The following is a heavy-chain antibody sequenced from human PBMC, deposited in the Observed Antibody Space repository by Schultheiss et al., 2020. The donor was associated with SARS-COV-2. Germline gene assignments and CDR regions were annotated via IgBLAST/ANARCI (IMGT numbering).Heavy chain of an antibody. CDR2: IWYDGSNK. CDR1: GFAFSNSG. Sequence: GGSLRLSCAASGFAFSNSGMHWVRQAPGKGLEWVAVIWYDGSNKYYADSVKGRFTISRDNSKNTLYLQMNSLRAEDTAVYYCARDDFHDYVWGSYRFFDYWGQGTLVTVSS. J-gene: IGHJ4*02. V-gene: IGHV3-33*08. D-gene: IGHD3-16*02. CDR3: ARDDFHDYVWGSYRFFDY.